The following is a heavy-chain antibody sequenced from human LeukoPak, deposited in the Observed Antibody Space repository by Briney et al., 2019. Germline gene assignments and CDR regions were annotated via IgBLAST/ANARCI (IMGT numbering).Heavy chain of an antibody. J-gene: IGHJ4*02. D-gene: IGHD3-3*01. CDR3: AQSGYSWEFDY. CDR2: IYYTGST. V-gene: IGHV4-39*01. Sequence: PSETLSLTCTVSGGSISSSSYYWGWIRQPPGKGLEWIGSIYYTGSTYYNPSLKSRVTISVDTSKNQFSLKLSSVTAADTAVYYCAQSGYSWEFDYWGQGTLVTVSS. CDR1: GGSISSSSYY.